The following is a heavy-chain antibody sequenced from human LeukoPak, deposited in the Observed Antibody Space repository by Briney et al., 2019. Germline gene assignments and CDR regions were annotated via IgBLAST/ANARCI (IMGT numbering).Heavy chain of an antibody. CDR2: INHSGST. V-gene: IGHV4-34*01. Sequence: SETLSLTCAVYGGSFSGYYWSWIRQPPGKGLEWVGEINHSGSTNYNPSLKSRVTISVDTSKNQFSLKLSSVTAADTAVYYCASASGYSYREGFHDYWGQGTLVTVSS. CDR3: ASASGYSYREGFHDY. D-gene: IGHD5-18*01. J-gene: IGHJ4*02. CDR1: GGSFSGYY.